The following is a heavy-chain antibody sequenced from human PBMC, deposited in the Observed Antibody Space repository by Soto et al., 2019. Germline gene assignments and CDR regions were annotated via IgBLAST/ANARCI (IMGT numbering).Heavy chain of an antibody. Sequence: QVQLVQSGAEVKKPGASVKVSCKASGYTFTSHGISWVRQAPGQGLEWMGWISSLTGGTNYAQNLXGXVXXTTDTSTSTAYMELRSLTSDDTAVYYCARDISYGSGTSYGYWGQGTLVTVSS. CDR2: ISSLTGGT. D-gene: IGHD3-10*01. CDR1: GYTFTSHG. CDR3: ARDISYGSGTSYGY. V-gene: IGHV1-18*01. J-gene: IGHJ4*02.